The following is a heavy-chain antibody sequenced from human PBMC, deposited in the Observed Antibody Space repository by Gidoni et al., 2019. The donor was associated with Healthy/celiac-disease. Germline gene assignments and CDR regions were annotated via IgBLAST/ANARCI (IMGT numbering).Heavy chain of an antibody. Sequence: QVQLVQSGAEVKKPGASVKVSCKASGYTFTSYYMHWVRQAPGQGLEWMGIINPSGGSTSYAQKFQGRVTITRDTSTSTVYMELSSLRSEDTAVYYCAREDVDTAMAWPRGYYYYYMDVWGKGTTVTVSS. J-gene: IGHJ6*03. D-gene: IGHD5-18*01. CDR3: AREDVDTAMAWPRGYYYYYMDV. V-gene: IGHV1-46*01. CDR2: INPSGGST. CDR1: GYTFTSYY.